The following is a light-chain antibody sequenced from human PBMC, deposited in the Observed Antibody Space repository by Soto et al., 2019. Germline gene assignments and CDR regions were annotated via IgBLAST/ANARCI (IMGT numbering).Light chain of an antibody. CDR2: SNN. CDR3: GTWDDSLNSYV. Sequence: QSVLTQPPSVSGTPAQRVTISCSGSSSNIGSNTVNWYQQLPGAAPRLLIYSNNQRPSGVPDRFSGSKSGTSASLAISGLQSEDEADYYCGTWDDSLNSYVFGTGTKVTVL. V-gene: IGLV1-44*01. J-gene: IGLJ1*01. CDR1: SSNIGSNT.